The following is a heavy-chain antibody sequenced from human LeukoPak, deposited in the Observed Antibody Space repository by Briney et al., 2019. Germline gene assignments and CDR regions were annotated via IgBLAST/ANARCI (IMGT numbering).Heavy chain of an antibody. D-gene: IGHD2-2*01. J-gene: IGHJ4*02. CDR1: GGSFSGYY. CDR3: ARAPYCSSTSCRDY. CDR2: INHSGST. Sequence: SETLSLTCAVYGGSFSGYYWSRIRQPPGKGREWIGEINHSGSTNYNPSLKSRVTISVDTSKNQFSLKLSSVTAADTAVYYCARAPYCSSTSCRDYWGQGTLVTVSS. V-gene: IGHV4-34*01.